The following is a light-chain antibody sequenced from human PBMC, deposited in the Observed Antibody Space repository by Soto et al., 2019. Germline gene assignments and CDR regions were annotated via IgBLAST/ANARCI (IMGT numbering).Light chain of an antibody. Sequence: EIVLRQSPATLSMSPGERATLSCRASQNIDNFLVWYQQKPGQAPRLLIYDASKRATGIPARFSGSGSGTDFTLTISSLEPEYFAVYYCQQRYTLITFGPGTKVDIK. CDR3: QQRYTLIT. CDR1: QNIDNF. V-gene: IGKV3-11*01. CDR2: DAS. J-gene: IGKJ3*01.